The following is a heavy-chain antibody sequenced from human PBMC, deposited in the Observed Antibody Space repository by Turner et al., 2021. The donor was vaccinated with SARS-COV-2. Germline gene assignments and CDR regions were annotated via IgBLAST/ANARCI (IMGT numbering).Heavy chain of an antibody. V-gene: IGHV3-9*01. CDR3: AKDQGGSFGDYFDY. CDR2: ITWNGGSI. J-gene: IGHJ4*02. D-gene: IGHD1-26*01. CDR1: GVTFDDYA. Sequence: EVQLVESGGGLVQPGRSLRLSCAASGVTFDDYAMHWVRQAPGKGLEWVSGITWNGGSIGYADSVKGRFTISRDNAKNSLYLQMNSLRAEDTALYYCAKDQGGSFGDYFDYWGQGILVTVSS.